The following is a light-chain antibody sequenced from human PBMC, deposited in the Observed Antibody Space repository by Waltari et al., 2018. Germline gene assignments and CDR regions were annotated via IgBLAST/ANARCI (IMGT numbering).Light chain of an antibody. CDR1: GSDVGGYDY. Sequence: QSALTQPASVSGSPGQSITFSCTGTGSDVGGYDYVSWYQQHPGKVPKLMIYEVSNRPSGVSNRFSGSKSGNTASPTISGLQAEDEADYYCLSYTSSSTYVFGTGTKVTVL. V-gene: IGLV2-14*01. CDR2: EVS. J-gene: IGLJ1*01. CDR3: LSYTSSSTYV.